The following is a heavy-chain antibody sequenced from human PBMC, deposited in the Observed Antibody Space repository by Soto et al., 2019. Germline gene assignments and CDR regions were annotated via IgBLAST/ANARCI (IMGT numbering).Heavy chain of an antibody. Sequence: PSETLSLTCTVSGGSISSYYWSWIRQPPGKGLEWIGYIYYSGSTSYNPSLKSRVTISVDTSKNQFSLKLSSVTAADTAVYYCARVILGELFLVNWFDPWGQGTLVTVSS. CDR3: ARVILGELFLVNWFDP. D-gene: IGHD3-10*01. V-gene: IGHV4-59*01. CDR1: GGSISSYY. CDR2: IYYSGST. J-gene: IGHJ5*02.